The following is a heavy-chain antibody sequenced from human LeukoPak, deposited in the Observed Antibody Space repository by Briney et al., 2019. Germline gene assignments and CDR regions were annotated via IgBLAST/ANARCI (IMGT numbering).Heavy chain of an antibody. CDR2: ISGSTTAT. Sequence: GGSLRLSCAASGFSFSNSSMNWVRQSPGKGLEWVSYISGSTTATYYADSVRGRFTISRDNVKKSLYLQMDSLRDEDTAVYYCARDLWGTSGYRFDYWGQGTLVTVSS. V-gene: IGHV3-48*02. J-gene: IGHJ4*02. CDR3: ARDLWGTSGYRFDY. CDR1: GFSFSNSS. D-gene: IGHD3-22*01.